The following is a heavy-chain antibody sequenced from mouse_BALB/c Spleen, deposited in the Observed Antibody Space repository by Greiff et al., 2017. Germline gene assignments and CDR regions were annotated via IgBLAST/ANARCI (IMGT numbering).Heavy chain of an antibody. V-gene: IGHV1-69*02. CDR3: TRYRIYYGHSYAMDY. J-gene: IGHJ4*01. CDR2: IYPSDSYT. Sequence: QVQLQQPGAELVRPGASVKLSCKASGYTFTSYWINWVKQRPGQGLEWIGNIYPSDSYTNYNQKFKGKATFTVDKSSTTAYMQLSSLTSEDSAVYYCTRYRIYYGHSYAMDYWGQGTSVTVSS. D-gene: IGHD2-1*01. CDR1: GYTFTSYW.